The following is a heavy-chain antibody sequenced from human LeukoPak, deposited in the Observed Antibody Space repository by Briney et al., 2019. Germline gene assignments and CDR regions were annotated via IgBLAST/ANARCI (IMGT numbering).Heavy chain of an antibody. D-gene: IGHD4-17*01. J-gene: IGHJ4*02. CDR3: ASPYGPLDY. Sequence: SLRXSCXAXGFTFRSYAMSGVRQARGKGREWVSAISGSGGSTYYADSVKGGVTISRDNCKNTLYLQMNSLRAEDTAVYYCASPYGPLDYWGQGTLVTVSS. V-gene: IGHV3-23*01. CDR1: GFTFRSYA. CDR2: ISGSGGST.